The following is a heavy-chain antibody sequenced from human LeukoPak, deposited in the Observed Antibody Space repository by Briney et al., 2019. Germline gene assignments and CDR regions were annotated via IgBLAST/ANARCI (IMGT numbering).Heavy chain of an antibody. V-gene: IGHV4-4*07. D-gene: IGHD3-22*01. J-gene: IGHJ4*02. CDR1: GGSISSYY. CDR2: IYTSGST. Sequence: PSETLSLTCTVSGGSISSYYWSWIRQPAGKGLEWIGRIYTSGSTNYNPSLKSRVTMSADTSKNQFSLKLSSVTAADKAVYYCARDRRGGMIVVVNDPYFDYWGQGTLVTVSS. CDR3: ARDRRGGMIVVVNDPYFDY.